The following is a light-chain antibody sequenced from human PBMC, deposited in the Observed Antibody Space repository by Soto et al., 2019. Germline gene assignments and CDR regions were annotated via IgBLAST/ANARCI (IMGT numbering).Light chain of an antibody. CDR1: SSDVGSYSL. CDR3: YTYAGGSTYL. V-gene: IGLV2-23*01. Sequence: QAVVTQPASVSGSPGQSITISCTGTSSDVGSYSLLSWYQHHPGKAPKLIIYEDIKGPSGVSNRFSGSKSGNTASLRISGLQAEDEAAYYCYTYAGGSTYLFGTGTKLTVL. CDR2: EDI. J-gene: IGLJ1*01.